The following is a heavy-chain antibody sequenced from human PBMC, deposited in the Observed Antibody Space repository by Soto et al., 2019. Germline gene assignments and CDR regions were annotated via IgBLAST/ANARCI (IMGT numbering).Heavy chain of an antibody. Sequence: SGPTLLNPTETLTLTCTFSGFSLTRAGMCVSWIRQSPGKALEWLALIERDDDDKYYSTSLKTRLTISKDTRKNQVVLTMANMEPADTATYSCARSIRGPRRFNGMDVWGQGTTVTVSS. CDR3: ARSIRGPRRFNGMDV. CDR2: IERDDDDK. CDR1: GFSLTRAGMC. V-gene: IGHV2-70*13. D-gene: IGHD1-20*01. J-gene: IGHJ6*02.